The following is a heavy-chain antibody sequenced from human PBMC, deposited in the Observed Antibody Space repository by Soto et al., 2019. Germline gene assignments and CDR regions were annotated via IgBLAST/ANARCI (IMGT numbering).Heavy chain of an antibody. J-gene: IGHJ5*02. CDR1: GGSISSSSYY. V-gene: IGHV4-39*01. D-gene: IGHD4-17*01. CDR3: ARQARGTTSGS. CDR2: IYYSGST. Sequence: QLQLQESGPGLVKPSETLSLTCTVSGGSISSSSYYWGWIRQPPGKGLEWIGSIYYSGSTYYNPSLKSRVTISVDTSKNQYSLKLSSVTAADTAVYYCARQARGTTSGSWGQGTLVTVSS.